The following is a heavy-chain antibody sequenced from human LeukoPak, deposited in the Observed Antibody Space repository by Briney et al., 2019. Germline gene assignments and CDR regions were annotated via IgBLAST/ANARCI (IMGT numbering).Heavy chain of an antibody. Sequence: GGSLRLSCAAAGFTFRRYGMSWVRQAPGKGLEWVSAISGSGGNTFYGDSVKGRFTISRDNSKNTLYLQMNSLRAEDTAVYYCAKDPLVASGSYFDYWGQGTLVTVSS. D-gene: IGHD2-15*01. CDR3: AKDPLVASGSYFDY. V-gene: IGHV3-23*01. J-gene: IGHJ4*02. CDR1: GFTFRRYG. CDR2: ISGSGGNT.